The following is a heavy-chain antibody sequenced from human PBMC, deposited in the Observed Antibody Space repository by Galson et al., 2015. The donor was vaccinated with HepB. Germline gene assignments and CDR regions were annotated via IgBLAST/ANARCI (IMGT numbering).Heavy chain of an antibody. Sequence: SLRLSCAASGLTFSNHAMTWIRQAPGKGLEWVSTIGGSDDTTYYADSVKGRFTMSKDNSKNTLYLQMNSLRAEDTATYYCAKITGRFNDYFFWGQGTLVTVSS. CDR1: GLTFSNHA. CDR3: AKITGRFNDYFF. D-gene: IGHD2/OR15-2a*01. J-gene: IGHJ1*01. CDR2: IGGSDDTT. V-gene: IGHV3-23*01.